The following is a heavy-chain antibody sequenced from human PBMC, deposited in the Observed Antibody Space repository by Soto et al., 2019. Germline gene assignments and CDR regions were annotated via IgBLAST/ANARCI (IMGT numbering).Heavy chain of an antibody. J-gene: IGHJ5*02. CDR3: NKYSGTLSAPAA. D-gene: IGHD1-26*01. V-gene: IGHV3-73*02. CDR1: GYTFSDTA. CDR2: VASKPEGYTT. Sequence: EGQLVESGGGLVQPGGSLKLSCAASGYTFSDTAIHWVRQAPGKGLEWVGRVASKPEGYTTTYGGSVKGRFTISRDESQNTAYLQMNSLKTEDTAVYYCNKYSGTLSAPAALGPGTLVTVSS.